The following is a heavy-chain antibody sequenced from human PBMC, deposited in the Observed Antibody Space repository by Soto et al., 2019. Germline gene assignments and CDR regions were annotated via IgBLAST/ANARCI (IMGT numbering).Heavy chain of an antibody. Sequence: SETLSLTCTVSGGSMRDYFWTWIRQPPRKGLEWIGYIHYSGTTSFFPSYNPSLRSRVTISEDTSKNQFSLKLLSVTTADTAVYFCAAGEASSRNLAPYYLDFWGQGTLVTVSS. CDR3: AAGEASSRNLAPYYLDF. J-gene: IGHJ4*02. V-gene: IGHV4-59*01. CDR1: GGSMRDYF. D-gene: IGHD6-13*01. CDR2: IHYSGTT.